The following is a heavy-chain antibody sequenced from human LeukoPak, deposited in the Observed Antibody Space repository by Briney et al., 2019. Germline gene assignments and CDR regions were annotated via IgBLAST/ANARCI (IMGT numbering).Heavy chain of an antibody. Sequence: GGSLRLSCAASGFTFSSYWMSWVRQAPGKGLEWVANIKQDGSEKYYVDSVKGRFTISRDNAKNSLYLQMNSLRAEDTAVYYCARGYGDHGYYYYYYMDVWGKGTTVTVSS. V-gene: IGHV3-7*01. J-gene: IGHJ6*03. CDR3: ARGYGDHGYYYYYYMDV. D-gene: IGHD4-17*01. CDR2: IKQDGSEK. CDR1: GFTFSSYW.